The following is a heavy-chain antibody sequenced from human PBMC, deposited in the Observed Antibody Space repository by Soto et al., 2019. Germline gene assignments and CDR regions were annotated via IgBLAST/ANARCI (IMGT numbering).Heavy chain of an antibody. V-gene: IGHV3-30*18. D-gene: IGHD6-13*01. CDR3: AKDLYSTTYYFDY. CDR1: GFTFSSYG. CDR2: ISYDGSNK. J-gene: IGHJ4*02. Sequence: QVQLVESGGGVVQPGRSLRLSCAASGFTFSSYGMHWVRQAPGKGLEWVAVISYDGSNKYYADSVKGRFTISRDNSKNTLYLQMNSLRAEDTAVYYCAKDLYSTTYYFDYWCQGTLVTVSS.